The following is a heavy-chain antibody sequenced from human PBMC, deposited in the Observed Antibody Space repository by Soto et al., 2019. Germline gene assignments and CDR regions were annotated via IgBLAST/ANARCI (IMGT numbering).Heavy chain of an antibody. J-gene: IGHJ6*03. CDR2: INSAGRST. CDR1: GFTFSSYW. Sequence: EVQLVESGGGLVQPGGSLRLSCAASGFTFSSYWMHWVRQAPGKGLVWVSRINSAGRSTSYADSVKGRFTISRDNAKNTLYLQMNSLRAEDTAVYYCARDGTSGYSYGYPLTNYYYYYMDVWGKGTTVTVSS. D-gene: IGHD5-18*01. CDR3: ARDGTSGYSYGYPLTNYYYYYMDV. V-gene: IGHV3-74*01.